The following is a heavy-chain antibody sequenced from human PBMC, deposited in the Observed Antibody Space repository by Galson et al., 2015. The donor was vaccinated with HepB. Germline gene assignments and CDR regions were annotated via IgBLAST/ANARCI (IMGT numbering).Heavy chain of an antibody. V-gene: IGHV3-30*07. Sequence: SLRLSCAASGFTFGTYTMHWVRQAPGKGLEWVAVIWYDGTNKYYADSVKGRFTISRDNSENTLYLRMNSLRAEDTAVYYCARDSGLTIARYYYAMDVWGQGTTVTVSS. CDR1: GFTFGTYT. CDR3: ARDSGLTIARYYYAMDV. J-gene: IGHJ6*02. CDR2: IWYDGTNK. D-gene: IGHD4/OR15-4a*01.